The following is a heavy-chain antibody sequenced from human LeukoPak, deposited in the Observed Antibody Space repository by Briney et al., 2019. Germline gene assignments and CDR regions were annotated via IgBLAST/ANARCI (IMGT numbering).Heavy chain of an antibody. J-gene: IGHJ5*02. D-gene: IGHD3-10*01. CDR3: ARTSLGGAWFDP. CDR2: IQYSGSA. CDR1: GGSISNSDYY. V-gene: IGHV4-30-4*01. Sequence: SQTLSLTCTVSGGSISNSDYYWTWIHQPPGKGLEWIGFIQYSGSAYYNPSLKSRVTISLDTSRNQFSLRLTSVTATDTAVYYCARTSLGGAWFDPWGQGTLVIVSS.